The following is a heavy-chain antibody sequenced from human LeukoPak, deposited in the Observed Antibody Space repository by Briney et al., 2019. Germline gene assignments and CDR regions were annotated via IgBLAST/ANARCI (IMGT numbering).Heavy chain of an antibody. Sequence: GGSLRLSCAASGFTFSSYAMSWVRQAPGKELEWVSAISGSGGSTYYADSVKGRFTISRDNSKNTLYLQMNSLRAEDTAVYYCVKATYCSGGSCYYFDYWGQGTLVTVSS. J-gene: IGHJ4*02. V-gene: IGHV3-23*01. CDR3: VKATYCSGGSCYYFDY. D-gene: IGHD2-15*01. CDR2: ISGSGGST. CDR1: GFTFSSYA.